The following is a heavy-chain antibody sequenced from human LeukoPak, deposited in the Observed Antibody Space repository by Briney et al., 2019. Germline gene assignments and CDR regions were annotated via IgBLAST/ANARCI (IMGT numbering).Heavy chain of an antibody. Sequence: TGGSLRLSCAASGFTFDDYAMPWVRQAPGKGLEWVSGISWNSGSIVYADSVKGRFTISRDNAKNSLYLQMNSLRAEDTALYYCAKATLTYYYDSSGYRDWGQGTLVTVSS. V-gene: IGHV3-9*01. CDR2: ISWNSGSI. CDR3: AKATLTYYYDSSGYRD. D-gene: IGHD3-22*01. CDR1: GFTFDDYA. J-gene: IGHJ4*02.